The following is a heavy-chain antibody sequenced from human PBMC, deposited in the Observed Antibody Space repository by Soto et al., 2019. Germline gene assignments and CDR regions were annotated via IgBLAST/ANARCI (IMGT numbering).Heavy chain of an antibody. J-gene: IGHJ2*01. CDR3: ASQSATGWYFDL. Sequence: QVQLVQSGAEVKKPGASVKVSCKASGYSLTSYGISWVRQAPGQGLECMGWISVYTGNTNYAQKFQGRVTLTTDTSTNTAYMELRSITSDDTAVYYCASQSATGWYFDLWGRGTLVSVSS. CDR2: ISVYTGNT. D-gene: IGHD2-15*01. V-gene: IGHV1-18*01. CDR1: GYSLTSYG.